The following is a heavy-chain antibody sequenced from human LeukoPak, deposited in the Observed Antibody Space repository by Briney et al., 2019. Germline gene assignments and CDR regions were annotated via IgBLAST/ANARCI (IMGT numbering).Heavy chain of an antibody. CDR2: IIPIFGTA. J-gene: IGHJ4*02. CDR1: GGTFSSYA. D-gene: IGHD1-26*01. CDR3: TRETGSYHGNDY. V-gene: IGHV1-69*13. Sequence: SVQVSCKASGGTFSSYAISWVRQAPGQGLEWMGGIIPIFGTANYAQKFQGRVTITADESTSTAYMELSSLRSDDTAVYYCTRETGSYHGNDYWGQGTLVTVSS.